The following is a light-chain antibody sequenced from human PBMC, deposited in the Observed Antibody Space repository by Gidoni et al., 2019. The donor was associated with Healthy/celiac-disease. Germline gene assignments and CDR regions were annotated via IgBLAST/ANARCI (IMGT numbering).Light chain of an antibody. CDR2: MAS. CDR1: QSISSW. CDR3: QQYNSYSVT. J-gene: IGKJ3*01. Sequence: DLQMTQSPSTLSASVGDRVTITCRDSQSISSWLAWYQQKPGKAPKRLIYMASSLESGVPSRFSGSGSGTEFTLTISSLQPDDFATYYCQQYNSYSVTFGPXTKVDIK. V-gene: IGKV1-5*03.